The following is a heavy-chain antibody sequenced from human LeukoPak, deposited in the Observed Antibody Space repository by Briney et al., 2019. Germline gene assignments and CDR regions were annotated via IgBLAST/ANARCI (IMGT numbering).Heavy chain of an antibody. Sequence: GGSLRLSCAASGFTFSSYGMHWVRQAPGKGLEWVAVIWYDGSNKHYADSVKGRFTISRDNSKNTLYLQMNSLRAEDTAVYYCARDLERDGYNPALGYWGQGTLVTVSS. CDR1: GFTFSSYG. V-gene: IGHV3-33*01. CDR3: ARDLERDGYNPALGY. D-gene: IGHD5-24*01. CDR2: IWYDGSNK. J-gene: IGHJ4*02.